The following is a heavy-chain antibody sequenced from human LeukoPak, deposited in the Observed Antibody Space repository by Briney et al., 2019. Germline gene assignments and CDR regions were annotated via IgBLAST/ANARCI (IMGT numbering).Heavy chain of an antibody. V-gene: IGHV3-30-3*01. Sequence: GGSLRLSCAASGFTFSSYAMHWVRQAPGKGLEGVAVISYDGSNKYYADSVKGRFTISRDNSKNTLYLQMNSLRAEDTAVYYCARDSNGHTYYDFWSGYYAFDPWGQGTLVTVST. CDR3: ARDSNGHTYYDFWSGYYAFDP. CDR1: GFTFSSYA. CDR2: ISYDGSNK. J-gene: IGHJ5*02. D-gene: IGHD3-3*01.